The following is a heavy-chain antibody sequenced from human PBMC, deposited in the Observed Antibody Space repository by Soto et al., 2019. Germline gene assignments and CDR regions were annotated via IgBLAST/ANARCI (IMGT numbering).Heavy chain of an antibody. V-gene: IGHV1-8*01. J-gene: IGHJ6*03. D-gene: IGHD2-15*01. Sequence: QVQLVQSGAEVKKPGASVKVSCKASGYTFTSYDINWVRQATGQGLEWMGWMNPNSGNTGYAQKFQGRVTMTRNTSISTAYMELSSLRSEDTAVYYCSRWAASPYYYYYYMDVWGKGTTVTVSS. CDR2: MNPNSGNT. CDR1: GYTFTSYD. CDR3: SRWAASPYYYYYYMDV.